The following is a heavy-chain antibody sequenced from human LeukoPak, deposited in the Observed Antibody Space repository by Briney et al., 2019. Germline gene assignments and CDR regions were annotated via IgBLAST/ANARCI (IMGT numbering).Heavy chain of an antibody. V-gene: IGHV3-11*04. J-gene: IGHJ4*02. CDR1: GFTFSDYY. D-gene: IGHD3-22*01. CDR3: AREYFYDSTGQRGSGY. Sequence: GGSLRLSCAASGFTFSDYYMSRIRQAPGEGLEWVSYISSSGSTIYYADSVKGRFTISRDNANNSLYLQMNSLRAEDTAVYYCAREYFYDSTGQRGSGYWGQGTLVTVSS. CDR2: ISSSGSTI.